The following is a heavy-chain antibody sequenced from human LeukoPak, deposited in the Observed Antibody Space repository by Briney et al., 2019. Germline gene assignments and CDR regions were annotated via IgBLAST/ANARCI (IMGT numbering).Heavy chain of an antibody. Sequence: SVKVSCKASGFTFTSSAMQWVRQARGQRRPWIGWIVVGSGNTNYAQKFQERVTITRDMSTSTAYVELSSLRSEDTAVYYCAAFSILTGYYHDVWGQGTTVTVSS. J-gene: IGHJ6*02. D-gene: IGHD3-9*01. CDR1: GFTFTSSA. CDR2: IVVGSGNT. CDR3: AAFSILTGYYHDV. V-gene: IGHV1-58*02.